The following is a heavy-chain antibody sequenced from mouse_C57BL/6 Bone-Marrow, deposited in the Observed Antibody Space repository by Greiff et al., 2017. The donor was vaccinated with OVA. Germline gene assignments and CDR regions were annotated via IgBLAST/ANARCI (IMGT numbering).Heavy chain of an antibody. V-gene: IGHV2-9-1*01. CDR1: GFSLTSYA. Sequence: VKLVESGPGLVAPSQSLSITCTVSGFSLTSYAISWVRQPPGKGLEWLGVIWTGGGTNYNSALKSRLSISKDNSKSQVFLKMNSLQTDDTARYYCARGVNYGSSYGFDYWGQGTTLTVSS. CDR3: ARGVNYGSSYGFDY. CDR2: IWTGGGT. D-gene: IGHD1-1*01. J-gene: IGHJ2*01.